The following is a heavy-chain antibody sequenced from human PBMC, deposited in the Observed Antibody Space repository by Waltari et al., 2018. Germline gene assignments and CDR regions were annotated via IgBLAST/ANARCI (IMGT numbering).Heavy chain of an antibody. CDR1: GGSISSSSYY. D-gene: IGHD4-4*01. V-gene: IGHV4-39*07. J-gene: IGHJ5*02. CDR2: IYYSGST. Sequence: QLQLQESGPGLVKPSETLSLTCTVSGGSISSSSYYWGWIRQPPGKGLEWTGIIYYSGSTYYNPSLKSRVTISVDTSKNQFSLKLSSVTAADTAVYYCARHTVTTGGWFDPWGQGTLVTVSS. CDR3: ARHTVTTGGWFDP.